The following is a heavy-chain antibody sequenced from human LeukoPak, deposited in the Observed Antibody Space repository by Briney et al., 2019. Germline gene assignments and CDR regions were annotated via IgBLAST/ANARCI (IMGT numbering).Heavy chain of an antibody. CDR1: GYTFTGYY. CDR2: INPNSGGT. CDR3: ARVGITMVRGVIRTYYFDY. J-gene: IGHJ4*02. V-gene: IGHV1-2*02. D-gene: IGHD3-10*01. Sequence: ASVKVSCKAPGYTFTGYYMHWVRQAPGQGLEWMGWINPNSGGTNYAQKFQGRVTMTRDTSISTAYMELSRLRSDDTAVYYCARVGITMVRGVIRTYYFDYWGQGTLVTVSS.